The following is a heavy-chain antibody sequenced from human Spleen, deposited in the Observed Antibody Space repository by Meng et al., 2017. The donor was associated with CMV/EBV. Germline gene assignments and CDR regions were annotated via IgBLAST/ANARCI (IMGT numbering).Heavy chain of an antibody. Sequence: ASVKVSCKASGYTFTDLYIHWVRQAPGQGLEWMGWINPKSGGTNYAQRFQGRVTMTRDTSINTVYMELRRLRSDDTAVYYCAKALYTNYYSTYYGLDVWGQGTTVTVSS. CDR3: AKALYTNYYSTYYGLDV. CDR2: INPKSGGT. V-gene: IGHV1-2*02. J-gene: IGHJ6*02. D-gene: IGHD3-22*01. CDR1: GYTFTDLY.